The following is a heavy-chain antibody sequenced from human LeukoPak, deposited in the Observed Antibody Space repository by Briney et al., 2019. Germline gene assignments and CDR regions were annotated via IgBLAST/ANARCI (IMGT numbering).Heavy chain of an antibody. Sequence: GGSLRLPCAASGFTVSNNYISWVRQAPGKGLEWVSVIYSGGSTKYADSVKARFTISRDNSKNTVYLQMNSLRADDTAVYYCARGDIVVVPAAMKNYYYYYYMDVWGKGTTVTVSS. CDR1: GFTVSNNY. CDR3: ARGDIVVVPAAMKNYYYYYYMDV. CDR2: IYSGGST. V-gene: IGHV3-53*01. J-gene: IGHJ6*03. D-gene: IGHD2-2*01.